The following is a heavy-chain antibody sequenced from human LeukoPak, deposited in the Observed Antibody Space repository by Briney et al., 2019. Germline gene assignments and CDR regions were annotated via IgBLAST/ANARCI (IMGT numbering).Heavy chain of an antibody. J-gene: IGHJ4*02. D-gene: IGHD2-2*02. CDR1: GDSIDSVSYY. V-gene: IGHV4-39*01. CDR3: ASEGYCSSTSCYISDY. Sequence: SETLSLTCSVSGDSIDSVSYYWGWIRQPPGKGLEWIGSIYYSGSTYYNPSLKSRVTISVDTSKNQFSLKLSSVTAADTAVYYCASEGYCSSTSCYISDYWGQGTLVTVSS. CDR2: IYYSGST.